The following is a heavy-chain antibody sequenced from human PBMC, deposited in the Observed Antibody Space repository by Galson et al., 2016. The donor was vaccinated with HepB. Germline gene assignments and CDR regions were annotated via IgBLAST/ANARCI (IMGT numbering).Heavy chain of an antibody. CDR2: IYYSGST. D-gene: IGHD1-26*01. V-gene: IGHV4-59*01. CDR3: ARDRGSGGFFPDAFDL. Sequence: ETLSLTCTVSGGSINNYYWSWIRQPPGKGLEWIGYIYYSGSTIYSPSLKSRVTISVDTFKNQFSLKMSSVTAADTAVYYCARDRGSGGFFPDAFDLWGHGTVVSVSS. J-gene: IGHJ3*01. CDR1: GGSINNYY.